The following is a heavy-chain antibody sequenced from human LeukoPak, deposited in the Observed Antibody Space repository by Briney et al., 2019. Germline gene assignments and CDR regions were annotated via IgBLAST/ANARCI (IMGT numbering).Heavy chain of an antibody. CDR2: ISSSGSTI. Sequence: KPGGSLRLSCAASGFTFSDYYMSWIRQAPGKGLEWVSYISSSGSTIYYADSVKGRFTISRDNAKNSLYLQMNSLRAEDTAVYYCARPNYDFWSGYLGAFDIWGQGTMVTVSS. D-gene: IGHD3-3*01. CDR3: ARPNYDFWSGYLGAFDI. CDR1: GFTFSDYY. V-gene: IGHV3-11*04. J-gene: IGHJ3*02.